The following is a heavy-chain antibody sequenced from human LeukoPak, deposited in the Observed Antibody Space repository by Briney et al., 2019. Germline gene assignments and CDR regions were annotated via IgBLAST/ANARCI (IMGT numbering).Heavy chain of an antibody. CDR1: GFTFSSYA. D-gene: IGHD3-10*01. V-gene: IGHV3-23*01. Sequence: GGPLRLSCAASGFTFSSYAMSWVRQAPGKGLEWVSAISGSGGSTYYADSVKGRFTISRDNSKNTLYLQMNSLRAEDTAVYYCTKVRAYDDSGNPYWHFDLWGRGTLVTVSS. CDR3: TKVRAYDDSGNPYWHFDL. J-gene: IGHJ2*01. CDR2: ISGSGGST.